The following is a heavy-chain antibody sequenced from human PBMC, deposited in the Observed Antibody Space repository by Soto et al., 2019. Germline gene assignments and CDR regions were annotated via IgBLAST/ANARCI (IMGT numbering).Heavy chain of an antibody. J-gene: IGHJ4*02. Sequence: SGPTVVNPTQTLTLTCTFSGVSLGTSGMRVSWIRQPPGKALEWLARIDWDDDKFYSTSLKTRLTISKDTSKNRVVLTMTNTDPVDTATYYCARLATRGGHFDYWGQGTLVTVSS. D-gene: IGHD3-10*01. CDR2: IDWDDDK. CDR1: GVSLGTSGMR. CDR3: ARLATRGGHFDY. V-gene: IGHV2-70*04.